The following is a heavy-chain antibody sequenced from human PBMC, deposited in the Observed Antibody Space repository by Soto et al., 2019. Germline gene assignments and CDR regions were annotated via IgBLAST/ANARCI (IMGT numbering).Heavy chain of an antibody. V-gene: IGHV4-31*03. CDR3: AKEAGGRPYSSSSFDY. Sequence: SETLSLTCTVSGGSISSGGYYWSWIRQHPGKGLEWIGYIYYSGSTYYNPSLKSRVTISVDTSKNQFSLKLSSVTAEDTAVYYCAKEAGGRPYSSSSFDYWGQGTLVTVSS. CDR1: GGSISSGGYY. J-gene: IGHJ4*02. D-gene: IGHD6-6*01. CDR2: IYYSGST.